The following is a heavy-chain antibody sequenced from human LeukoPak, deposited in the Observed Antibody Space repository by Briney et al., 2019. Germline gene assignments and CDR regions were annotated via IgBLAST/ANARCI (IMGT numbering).Heavy chain of an antibody. J-gene: IGHJ4*02. CDR3: ARGPYDYVWGSYPSYSDY. CDR1: GGSFSGYY. V-gene: IGHV4-34*01. D-gene: IGHD3-16*02. CDR2: INHSGST. Sequence: SETLSLTCAVYGGSFSGYYWSWIRQPPGKGLEWIGEINHSGSTNYNPSLKSRVTISVDTSKNQFSLKLSSVTAADTAVYYCARGPYDYVWGSYPSYSDYWGQGTLVTVSS.